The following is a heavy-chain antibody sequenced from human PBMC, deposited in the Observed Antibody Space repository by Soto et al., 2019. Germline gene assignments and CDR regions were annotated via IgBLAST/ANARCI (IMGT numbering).Heavy chain of an antibody. D-gene: IGHD3-10*01. CDR2: IIPIFGTA. V-gene: IGHV1-69*01. CDR1: GGTFSSYA. J-gene: IGHJ6*02. Sequence: QVQLVQSGAEVKKPGSSVKVSCKASGGTFSSYAISWVRQAPGQGLEWMGGIIPIFGTANYAQKFQGRVTSTADESTSTAYMELSSLRSEDTAVYYCARAGGITMVRGVSNYYYGMDVWGQGTTVTVSS. CDR3: ARAGGITMVRGVSNYYYGMDV.